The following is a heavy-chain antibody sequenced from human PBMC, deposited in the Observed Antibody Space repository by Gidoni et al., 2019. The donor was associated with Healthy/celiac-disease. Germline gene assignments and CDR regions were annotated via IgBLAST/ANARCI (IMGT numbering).Heavy chain of an antibody. Sequence: QVQLQQWGAGLLTPSETLSLTCAVYGGSFSGYYWSWIRQPPGKGLEWIGEINHSGSTNYNPSLKSRVTISVDTSKNQFSLKLSSVTAADTAVYYCARVDYYYMDVWGKGTTVTVSS. CDR2: INHSGST. CDR3: ARVDYYYMDV. CDR1: GGSFSGYY. V-gene: IGHV4-34*01. J-gene: IGHJ6*03.